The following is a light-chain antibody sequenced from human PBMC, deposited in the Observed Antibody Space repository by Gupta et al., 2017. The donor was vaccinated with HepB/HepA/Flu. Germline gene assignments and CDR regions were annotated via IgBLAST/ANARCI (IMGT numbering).Light chain of an antibody. J-gene: IGKJ1*01. CDR1: QSVLDNSNNKNY. Sequence: DVLMTQSPYSLAVSLGERATINCKSSQSVLDNSNNKNYLAWYQQKPGQPPKLLIYWASTREYGVPDRFRGRGSGTDFTLTISSLQAEDVAVYYCQQADSTPETFGQGTKVEIK. V-gene: IGKV4-1*01. CDR2: WAS. CDR3: QQADSTPET.